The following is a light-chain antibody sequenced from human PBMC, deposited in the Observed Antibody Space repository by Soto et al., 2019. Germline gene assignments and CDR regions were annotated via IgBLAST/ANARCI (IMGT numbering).Light chain of an antibody. CDR1: PSVSSTS. V-gene: IGKV3D-20*02. CDR3: QQQSNWPIT. CDR2: GAS. Sequence: DIVLTQSPCTLSLSQGDRATLSCRASPSVSSTSLAWYQQKPGQAPRPLIYGASSRPTDIPARFSGSGSGTDFTLTISSLEPEDFALYYCQQQSNWPITFGQGTKLDIK. J-gene: IGKJ5*01.